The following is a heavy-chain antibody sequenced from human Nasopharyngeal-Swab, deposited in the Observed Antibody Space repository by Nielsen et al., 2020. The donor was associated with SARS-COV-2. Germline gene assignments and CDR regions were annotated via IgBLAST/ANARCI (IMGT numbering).Heavy chain of an antibody. CDR3: AKGRYYYGSGSYYFDY. CDR2: ISGSGGST. D-gene: IGHD3-10*01. J-gene: IGHJ4*02. V-gene: IGHV3-23*01. Sequence: EGSLRLSCAASGFTFSGYAMSWVRQAPGKGLEWVSAISGSGGSTYYADSVKGRFTISRDNSKNTLYLQMNSLRAEDTAVYYCAKGRYYYGSGSYYFDYWGQGTLVTVSS. CDR1: GFTFSGYA.